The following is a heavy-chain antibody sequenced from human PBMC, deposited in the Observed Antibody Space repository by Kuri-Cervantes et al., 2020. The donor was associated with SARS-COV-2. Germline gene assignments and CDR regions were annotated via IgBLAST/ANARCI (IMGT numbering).Heavy chain of an antibody. Sequence: GGSLRLSCAASGFTFSDYYMSWIRQAPGKGLEWVSYISSSGSTIYYADSVKGLFTISRDNAKNSLYLQMNSLRAEDTAVYYCAKESSTVAGLHSAFDYWGQGTLVTVSS. CDR2: ISSSGSTI. CDR1: GFTFSDYY. D-gene: IGHD6-19*01. CDR3: AKESSTVAGLHSAFDY. J-gene: IGHJ4*02. V-gene: IGHV3-11*01.